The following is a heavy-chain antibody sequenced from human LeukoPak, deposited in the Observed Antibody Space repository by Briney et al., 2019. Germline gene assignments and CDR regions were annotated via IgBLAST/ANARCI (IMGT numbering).Heavy chain of an antibody. D-gene: IGHD2-8*01. J-gene: IGHJ4*02. V-gene: IGHV1-8*01. CDR1: GYTFTSYD. Sequence: GASVKVSCKASGYTFTSYDINWVRQATGQGLEWMGWMNPNSGNTGYAQKFQGRVTMTRNTSISTAYMELSSLRSEDTAVYYCARYHTAGTKFNFDYWGQGTLVTVSS. CDR2: MNPNSGNT. CDR3: ARYHTAGTKFNFDY.